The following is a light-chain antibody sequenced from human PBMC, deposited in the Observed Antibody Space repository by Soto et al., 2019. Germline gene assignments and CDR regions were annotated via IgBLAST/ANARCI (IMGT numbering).Light chain of an antibody. J-gene: IGLJ1*01. CDR1: SSDVGGYNY. V-gene: IGLV2-14*01. CDR2: DVS. Sequence: QSVLTQPASVSGSPVHSITISYTGTSSDVGGYNYVSWYQQPPGKAPKLMIYDVSNRPSGVSNRFSGSKSGNTASLTISGLQAEDEADYYCSSYTSSSTYVFGTGTKSPS. CDR3: SSYTSSSTYV.